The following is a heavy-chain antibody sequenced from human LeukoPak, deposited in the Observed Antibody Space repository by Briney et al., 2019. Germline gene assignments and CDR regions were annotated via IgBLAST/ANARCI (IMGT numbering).Heavy chain of an antibody. CDR3: ATDFSLTGDQVEF. CDR1: GYPFNNYE. D-gene: IGHD7-27*01. J-gene: IGHJ4*02. V-gene: IGHV3-48*03. Sequence: GGSLRLSCAASGYPFNNYEMSWVRQAPGKGLEWVSYISHTSSIMTYTDSVRGRFTISRDNAKTSLYLQMNDLRAEDTAVYYCATDFSLTGDQVEFWGQGALVTVSS. CDR2: ISHTSSIM.